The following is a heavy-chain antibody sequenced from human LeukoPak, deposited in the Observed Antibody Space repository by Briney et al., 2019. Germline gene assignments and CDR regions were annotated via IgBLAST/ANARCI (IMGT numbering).Heavy chain of an antibody. CDR1: GGSISSYY. J-gene: IGHJ5*02. D-gene: IGHD1-26*01. CDR2: IYYSGST. Sequence: SETLSLTCTVSGGSISSYYWSWIRQPPGKGLEWIGYIYYSGSTNYNSSLKSRVTISVDTSKNQFSLKLSSVTAADTAVYYCARTPREVWFDPWGQGTLVTVSS. CDR3: ARTPREVWFDP. V-gene: IGHV4-59*01.